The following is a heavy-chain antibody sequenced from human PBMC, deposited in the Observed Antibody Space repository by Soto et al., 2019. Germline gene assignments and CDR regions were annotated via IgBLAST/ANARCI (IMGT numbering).Heavy chain of an antibody. CDR1: GYTFTSYD. Sequence: QVHLVQSGAEVKKPGASVKVSCKASGYTFTSYDINWVRQATAQWLEWMGWMNRNSGNTGYAQKFQGRVNMTRNTSISTAYMELSILRSEDTAVYYCARGELHAFDIWGQGTMVTVSS. V-gene: IGHV1-8*02. D-gene: IGHD1-26*01. CDR3: ARGELHAFDI. J-gene: IGHJ3*02. CDR2: MNRNSGNT.